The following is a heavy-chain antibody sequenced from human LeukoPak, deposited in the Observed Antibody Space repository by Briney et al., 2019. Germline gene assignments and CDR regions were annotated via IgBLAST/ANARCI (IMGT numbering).Heavy chain of an antibody. CDR3: ARRRGSSRWFDP. CDR2: INHSGST. Sequence: PSETLSLTCAVYGGSFSGYYWSWIRQPPGKGLGWIGEINHSGSTNYNPSLKSRVTISVDTSKNQFSLKLSSVTAADTAVYYCARRRGSSRWFDPWGQGTLVTVSS. J-gene: IGHJ5*02. D-gene: IGHD1-26*01. CDR1: GGSFSGYY. V-gene: IGHV4-34*01.